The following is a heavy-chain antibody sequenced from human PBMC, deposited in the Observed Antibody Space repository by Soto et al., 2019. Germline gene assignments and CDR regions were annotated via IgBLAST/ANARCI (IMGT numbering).Heavy chain of an antibody. V-gene: IGHV4-59*01. CDR2: IYYSGST. CDR3: ARSRGYYESRVDY. J-gene: IGHJ4*02. Sequence: QVQLQEAGPGLVKPSETLSLTCTVSGGSISSDYWSWIRQPPGNGLEWIGYIYYSGSTNYNPSLESRVTISVDTSKNQFSLKLSSVTAADTAVYYWARSRGYYESRVDYWGQGTLVTVSS. CDR1: GGSISSDY. D-gene: IGHD3-22*01.